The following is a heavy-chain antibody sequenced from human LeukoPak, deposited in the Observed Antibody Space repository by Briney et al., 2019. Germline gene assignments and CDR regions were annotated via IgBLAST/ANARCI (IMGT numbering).Heavy chain of an antibody. CDR3: AKDLGYYDSSGAFDI. Sequence: GGSLRLSCAASGFTFSSYGMHWVRQAPGKGLEWVAVIWYDGSNKYYADSVKGRFTISRDNSKNTLYLQMNSLRAEDTAVYYCAKDLGYYDSSGAFDIWGQRTMVTVSS. J-gene: IGHJ3*02. CDR2: IWYDGSNK. D-gene: IGHD3-22*01. CDR1: GFTFSSYG. V-gene: IGHV3-33*06.